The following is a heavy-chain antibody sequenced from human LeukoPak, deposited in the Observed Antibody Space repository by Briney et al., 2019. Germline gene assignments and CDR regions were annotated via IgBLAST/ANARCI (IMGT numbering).Heavy chain of an antibody. Sequence: PSETLSLTCTVSGGSISSSSYYWGWIRQPPGKGLEWIGSIYYSGSTYYNPSLKSRVTISVDTSKNQFSLKLSSVTAADTAVYYCARVSVRRRFLDYWGQGTLVTVSS. CDR2: IYYSGST. V-gene: IGHV4-39*01. CDR1: GGSISSSSYY. J-gene: IGHJ4*02. D-gene: IGHD3-16*01. CDR3: ARVSVRRRFLDY.